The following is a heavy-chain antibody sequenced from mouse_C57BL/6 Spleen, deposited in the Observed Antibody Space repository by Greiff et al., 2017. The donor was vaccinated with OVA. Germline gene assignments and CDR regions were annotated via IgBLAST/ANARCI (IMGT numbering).Heavy chain of an antibody. CDR3: AHGSSYYFDY. CDR1: GYAFSSSW. D-gene: IGHD1-3*01. V-gene: IGHV1-82*01. Sequence: VQLKESGPELVKPGASVKISCKASGYAFSSSWMNWVKQRPGKGLEWIGRVYPGDGDTNYNGKFKGKATLTADKSSSTAYMQLSSLTSEDSAVYFCAHGSSYYFDYWGQGTTLTVSS. CDR2: VYPGDGDT. J-gene: IGHJ2*01.